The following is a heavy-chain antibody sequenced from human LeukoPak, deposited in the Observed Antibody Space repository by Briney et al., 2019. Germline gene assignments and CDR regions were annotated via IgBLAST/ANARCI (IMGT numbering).Heavy chain of an antibody. V-gene: IGHV1-2*02. CDR3: ARDGSGIQYYFDY. D-gene: IGHD3-10*01. CDR1: GYTFTGYY. CDR2: INPNSGGT. Sequence: ASVKVSCKASGYTFTGYYMHWVRQALGQGLEWMGWINPNSGGTNYAQKFQGRVTMTRDTSISTAYMELSRLRSDDTAVYYCARDGSGIQYYFDYWGQGTLVTVSS. J-gene: IGHJ4*02.